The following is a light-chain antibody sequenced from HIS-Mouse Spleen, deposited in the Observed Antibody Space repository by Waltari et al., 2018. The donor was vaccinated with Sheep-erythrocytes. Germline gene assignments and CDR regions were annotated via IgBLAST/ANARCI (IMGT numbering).Light chain of an antibody. CDR3: CSYAGSYNHV. CDR2: DVS. CDR1: SSDVGGYHS. J-gene: IGLJ1*01. Sequence: QSALTQPRSVSGSPGPSVTISCTGTSSDVGGYHSVSCYQQHPGKAPKLMIYDVSKRPSGVPDRFSGSKSGNTASLTISGLQAEDEADYYCCSYAGSYNHVFATGTKVTVL. V-gene: IGLV2-11*01.